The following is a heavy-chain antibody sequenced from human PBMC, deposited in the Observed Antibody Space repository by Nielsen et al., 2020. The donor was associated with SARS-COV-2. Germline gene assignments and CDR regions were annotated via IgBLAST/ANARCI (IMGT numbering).Heavy chain of an antibody. D-gene: IGHD5-12*01. CDR2: IRSDGSQK. CDR3: AKSGFIVAGVYHGLDV. V-gene: IGHV3-30*02. Sequence: GGSLRLSCAASGFTFSSYAMHWVRQAPGKGLEWVAFIRSDGSQKYYAESVKGRFTISRDDSKSTLYLQMTSLRPGDTALYYCAKSGFIVAGVYHGLDVWGHGTTVTVSS. J-gene: IGHJ6*02. CDR1: GFTFSSYA.